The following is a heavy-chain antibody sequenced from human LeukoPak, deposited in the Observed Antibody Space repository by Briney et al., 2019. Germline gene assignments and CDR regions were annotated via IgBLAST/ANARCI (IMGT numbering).Heavy chain of an antibody. D-gene: IGHD2-2*01. J-gene: IGHJ3*01. V-gene: IGHV1-69*05. CDR2: IIPIFGAA. CDR1: GGTFSSYA. CDR3: AREGYCSSTSCYGRAAFDL. Sequence: SVKVSCKASGGTFSSYAISWVRQAPGQGLEWMGGIIPIFGAANYAQKFQGRVTITTDESTSTAYMELSSLRSEDTAVYYCAREGYCSSTSCYGRAAFDLWGQGTIVTVSS.